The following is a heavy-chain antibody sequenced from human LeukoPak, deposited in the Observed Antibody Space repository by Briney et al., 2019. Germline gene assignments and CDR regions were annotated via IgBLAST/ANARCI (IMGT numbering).Heavy chain of an antibody. CDR1: GGTFSSYA. CDR3: ARGRGYTLGWFDP. Sequence: SVKVSCKASGGTFSSYAISWVRQAPGQGLEWMGGIIPIFGTANYAQKFQGRVTITTDESTSTAYMELSSLRSEDTAVYYCARGRGYTLGWFDPWGQGTLVTVSS. J-gene: IGHJ5*02. CDR2: IIPIFGTA. D-gene: IGHD3-22*01. V-gene: IGHV1-69*05.